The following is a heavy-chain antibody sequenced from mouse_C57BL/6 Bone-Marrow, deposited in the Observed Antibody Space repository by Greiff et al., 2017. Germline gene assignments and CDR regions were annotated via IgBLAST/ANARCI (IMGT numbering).Heavy chain of an antibody. D-gene: IGHD1-1*01. CDR2: ISYSGST. J-gene: IGHJ2*01. Sequence: EVHLVESGPGLAKPSQTLSLTCSVTGYSITSDYWNWIRKFPGNKLEYMGYISYSGSTYYNPSLKRRISITRDTSKNQYYLQLNSVTTEDTATYYCARSHYYGSSWDYFDYWGQGTTLTVSS. CDR3: ARSHYYGSSWDYFDY. CDR1: GYSITSDY. V-gene: IGHV3-8*01.